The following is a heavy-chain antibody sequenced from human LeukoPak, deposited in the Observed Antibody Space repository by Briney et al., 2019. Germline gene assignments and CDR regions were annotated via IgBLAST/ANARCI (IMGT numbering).Heavy chain of an antibody. CDR1: GFTFSSYS. CDR2: ISRSSNYM. D-gene: IGHD2-15*01. Sequence: PGGSLRLSCAASGFTFSSYSMNWVRQAPGKGREWVSSISRSSNYMYYAESVNGRFSISRDNAKNSMYLQMNTLRPEATAVYSCARDRRIEDDWYFDLWGRGTLVTVSS. V-gene: IGHV3-21*01. J-gene: IGHJ2*01. CDR3: ARDRRIEDDWYFDL.